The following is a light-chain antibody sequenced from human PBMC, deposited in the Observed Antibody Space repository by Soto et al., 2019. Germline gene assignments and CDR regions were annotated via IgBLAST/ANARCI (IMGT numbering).Light chain of an antibody. CDR1: QSVSSSY. V-gene: IGKV3-20*01. Sequence: EIVLTQSPGTLSLSPGERATLSCRASQSVSSSYLAWYQQKPGQAPRLLIYGVSSRATGIPDRFSGGGSGTDFTLTISRLEPEDFAVYYCQQYGTSPFTFGPGTKVDIK. J-gene: IGKJ3*01. CDR3: QQYGTSPFT. CDR2: GVS.